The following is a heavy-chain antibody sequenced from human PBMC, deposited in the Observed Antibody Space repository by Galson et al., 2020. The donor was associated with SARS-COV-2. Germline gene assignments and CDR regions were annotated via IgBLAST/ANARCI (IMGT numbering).Heavy chain of an antibody. CDR3: AREREFWDGYNRFCPLYWYFDL. J-gene: IGHJ2*01. Sequence: SETLSLTCTVSGGSISSYYWSWIRQPPGKGLEWIGYIYYSGSTNYNPSLKSRVTISVDTSKNQFSLKLSSVTAADTAVYYCAREREFWDGYNRFCPLYWYFDLWGRGTLVTVSS. D-gene: IGHD5-12*01. CDR1: GGSISSYY. V-gene: IGHV4-59*13. CDR2: IYYSGST.